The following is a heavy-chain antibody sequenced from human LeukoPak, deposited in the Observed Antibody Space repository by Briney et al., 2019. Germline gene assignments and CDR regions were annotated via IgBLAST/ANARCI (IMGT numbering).Heavy chain of an antibody. D-gene: IGHD3-10*01. CDR1: NGSITSYY. J-gene: IGHJ5*02. CDR2: VYYSGTT. Sequence: SETLSLTCNVSNGSITSYYGAWIRQSPRKGLEWIGYVYYSGTTNYNPSLKSRVTISVDTSKNQFSLKLSSVTTADTAVYYCARGVGYASRNWFDPWGHRILVTVSS. CDR3: ARGVGYASRNWFDP. V-gene: IGHV4-59*01.